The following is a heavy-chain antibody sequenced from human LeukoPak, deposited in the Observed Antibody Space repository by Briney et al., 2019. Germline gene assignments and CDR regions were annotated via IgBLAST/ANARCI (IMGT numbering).Heavy chain of an antibody. V-gene: IGHV3-7*01. Sequence: PGGSLRLSCTASAFTLSTYAMSWVRQAPGKGLELVANIKQDRSEKYYVDSVKGRFTISRDNAKNSLHLQMNSLRAEDTAVYYCARLREIPVFGVVTKSTSYFDYWGQGTLVTVSS. CDR3: ARLREIPVFGVVTKSTSYFDY. CDR1: AFTLSTYA. J-gene: IGHJ4*02. CDR2: IKQDRSEK. D-gene: IGHD3-3*01.